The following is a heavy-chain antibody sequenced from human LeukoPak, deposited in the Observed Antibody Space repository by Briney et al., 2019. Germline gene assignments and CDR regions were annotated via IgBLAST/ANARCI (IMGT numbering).Heavy chain of an antibody. J-gene: IGHJ4*02. CDR3: AKPPRASYYDFWSGYYTGAYFDY. D-gene: IGHD3-3*01. CDR2: ISGSGGST. Sequence: PGGSLRLSCAASGFTFSSYSMNWVRQAPGKGLEWVSAISGSGGSTYYADSVKGRFTISRDNSKNTQYLQMNSLRAEDTAVYYCAKPPRASYYDFWSGYYTGAYFDYWGQGTLVTVSS. V-gene: IGHV3-23*01. CDR1: GFTFSSYS.